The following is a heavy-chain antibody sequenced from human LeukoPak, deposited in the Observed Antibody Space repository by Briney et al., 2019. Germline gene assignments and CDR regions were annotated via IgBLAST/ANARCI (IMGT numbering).Heavy chain of an antibody. CDR1: GASISSNNW. CDR2: IYHSGST. CDR3: ARIRLQPENAYYFDN. V-gene: IGHV4-4*02. J-gene: IGHJ4*02. D-gene: IGHD1-1*01. Sequence: PSETLSLTCAVSGASISSNNWWSWVRQSPGTGLEWIGEIYHSGSTDYNPSLKSRVTISVDKSKNQFSLRLSSVTAADTAVYYCARIRLQPENAYYFDNWGQGTLVTVSS.